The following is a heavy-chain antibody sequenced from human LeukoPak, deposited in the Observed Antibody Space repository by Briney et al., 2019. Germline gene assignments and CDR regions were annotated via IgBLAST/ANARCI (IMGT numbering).Heavy chain of an antibody. Sequence: GGSLRLSCAASGFTRSSYAMHWVRHPAGKGLEWVSAIGTAGDTFYPGSVKGRFTISREDAKKSLFLQMNSLRAEDTAVCYCAKGPWLASFDYWGQGTLVTVSS. V-gene: IGHV3-13*01. J-gene: IGHJ4*02. CDR1: GFTRSSYA. D-gene: IGHD6-19*01. CDR2: IGTAGDT. CDR3: AKGPWLASFDY.